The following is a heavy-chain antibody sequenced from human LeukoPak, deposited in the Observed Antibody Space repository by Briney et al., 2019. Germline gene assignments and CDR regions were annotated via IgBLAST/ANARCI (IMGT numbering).Heavy chain of an antibody. V-gene: IGHV3-30*02. CDR1: GFTFSSYG. CDR3: AKDLSSLAAAGYYFDY. D-gene: IGHD6-13*01. CDR2: IRYDGSNK. J-gene: IGHJ4*02. Sequence: GGSLRLSCAASGFTFSSYGMHWVRQAPGKGLEWVAFIRYDGSNKYYADSVKGRFTISRDNSKNTLYLQMNSLRAEDTAVYYCAKDLSSLAAAGYYFDYWGQGTLVTVSS.